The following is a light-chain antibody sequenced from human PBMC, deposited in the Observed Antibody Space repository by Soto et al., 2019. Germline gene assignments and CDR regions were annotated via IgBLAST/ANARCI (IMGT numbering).Light chain of an antibody. CDR3: QQYDNSPIT. V-gene: IGKV3-20*01. CDR1: QRVGSNY. Sequence: EIVLTQSPGTLSLSPGERATLSCRASQRVGSNYLAWYQQKPGQPPRLLIYGASSRATGIPDRFSGTGSETDFTLTISRLEPEDFAVYYCQQYDNSPITFGQGTRLEIK. J-gene: IGKJ5*01. CDR2: GAS.